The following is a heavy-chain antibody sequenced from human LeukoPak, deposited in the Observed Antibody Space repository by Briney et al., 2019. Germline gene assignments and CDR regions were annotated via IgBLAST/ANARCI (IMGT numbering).Heavy chain of an antibody. Sequence: PSETLSLTCAVYGGSFSGYYWSWIRQPPGKGLEWIGEINHSGSTNYNPSLKSRVTISVDTSKNQFSLKLSSVTAADTAVYYCARLDYGGYYYYGMDVWGQGTTVTVSS. D-gene: IGHD4-23*01. CDR1: GGSFSGYY. J-gene: IGHJ6*02. V-gene: IGHV4-34*01. CDR2: INHSGST. CDR3: ARLDYGGYYYYGMDV.